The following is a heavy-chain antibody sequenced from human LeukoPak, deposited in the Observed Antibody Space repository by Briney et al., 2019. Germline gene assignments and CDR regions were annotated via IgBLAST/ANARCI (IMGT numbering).Heavy chain of an antibody. CDR2: ISAYNGNA. J-gene: IGHJ6*03. D-gene: IGHD1-1*01. V-gene: IGHV1-18*01. Sequence: GASVKVSCKASGYTFTSYGISWVRQAPGQGLEWMGWISAYNGNANYAQKLQGRVTMTTDTSTSTAYMELSRLRSDDTAVYYCARVRSWNYYMDVWGKGTTVTVSS. CDR3: ARVRSWNYYMDV. CDR1: GYTFTSYG.